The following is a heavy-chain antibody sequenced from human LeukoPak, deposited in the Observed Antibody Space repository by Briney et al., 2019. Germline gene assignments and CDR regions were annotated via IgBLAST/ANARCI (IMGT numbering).Heavy chain of an antibody. Sequence: GGSLRLSCAASGFTFSSYAMSWVRQAPGKGLEWVSAISVSGGSTYYADSVKGRFTISRDNSKNTLYLQMNGLRVEDTAVYYCAKVMPPGRIRFYSYYMDVWGKGTTVTVS. CDR1: GFTFSSYA. V-gene: IGHV3-23*01. D-gene: IGHD2-15*01. J-gene: IGHJ6*03. CDR2: ISVSGGST. CDR3: AKVMPPGRIRFYSYYMDV.